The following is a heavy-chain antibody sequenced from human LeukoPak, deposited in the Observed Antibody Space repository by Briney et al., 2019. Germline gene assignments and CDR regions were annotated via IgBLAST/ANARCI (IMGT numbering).Heavy chain of an antibody. CDR1: GGTFSSYA. CDR2: IIPIFGTA. V-gene: IGHV1-69*13. J-gene: IGHJ4*02. CDR3: AREPDQGGVTFLDF. Sequence: ASVKVSCKASGGTFSSYAISWVRQAPGQGLEWMGGIIPIFGTANYAQKFQGRVTITADESTSTAYMELSGLRSEDTAVYYCAREPDQGGVTFLDFWGQGTLVSVSS. D-gene: IGHD4-23*01.